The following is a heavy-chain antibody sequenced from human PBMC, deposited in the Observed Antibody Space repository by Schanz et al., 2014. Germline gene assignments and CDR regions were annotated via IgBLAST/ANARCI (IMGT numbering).Heavy chain of an antibody. D-gene: IGHD3-9*01. CDR3: ASPAISLPERLADY. V-gene: IGHV3-66*01. Sequence: EVQVVESGGGLVQPGGSLRLSCAVSGFTVSANYMIWVRQPPGKGLEWVSLIDYAGSTNYADSVKGRMTVSRDTSKNAPFHQKNNLRGDETAVYYCASPAISLPERLADYWGRGTLVAVSS. CDR1: GFTVSANY. J-gene: IGHJ4*02. CDR2: IDYAGST.